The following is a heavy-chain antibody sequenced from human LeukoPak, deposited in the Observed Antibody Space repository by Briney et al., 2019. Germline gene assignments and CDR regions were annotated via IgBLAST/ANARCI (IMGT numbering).Heavy chain of an antibody. J-gene: IGHJ4*02. CDR3: ARGVYIAAAQYGY. CDR2: IYYSGTT. V-gene: IGHV4-59*01. D-gene: IGHD6-13*01. CDR1: GGSFSSYY. Sequence: PSETLSLTCTVSGGSFSSYYWSWFRQPPGKGLEGIGYIYYSGTTNYNPSLKSRVTISVDTSKNQFSLKLSSVTAADTAVYYCARGVYIAAAQYGYWGQGTLVTVSS.